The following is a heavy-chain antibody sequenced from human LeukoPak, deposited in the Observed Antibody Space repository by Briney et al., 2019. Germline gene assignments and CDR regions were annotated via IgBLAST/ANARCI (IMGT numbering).Heavy chain of an antibody. CDR1: GFTFSSYW. D-gene: IGHD6-13*01. CDR2: IKQDGSEK. V-gene: IGHV3-7*03. J-gene: IGHJ6*02. CDR3: AKDTWYSSSWYGEDYGMDV. Sequence: PGGSLRLSCAASGFTFSSYWMSWVRQAPGKGLEWVANIKQDGSEKYYVDSVKGRFTISRDNSKNTLYLQMNSLRAEDTAVYYCAKDTWYSSSWYGEDYGMDVWGQGTTVTVSS.